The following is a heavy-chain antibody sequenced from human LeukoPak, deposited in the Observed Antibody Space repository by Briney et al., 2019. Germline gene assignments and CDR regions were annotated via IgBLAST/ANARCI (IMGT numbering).Heavy chain of an antibody. J-gene: IGHJ4*02. CDR1: GDSVSSNSAA. CDR2: TYYRSKWYN. D-gene: IGHD2-2*01. Sequence: SQTLSLTCAISGDSVSSNSAAWNWIRQSPSRGLEWLGRTYYRSKWYNDYAVSVKSRITINPDTSKNQFSLQLNSVTPEDTAVYYCARDVVSPGTVPAAIPDYWGQGTLVTVSS. V-gene: IGHV6-1*01. CDR3: ARDVVSPGTVPAAIPDY.